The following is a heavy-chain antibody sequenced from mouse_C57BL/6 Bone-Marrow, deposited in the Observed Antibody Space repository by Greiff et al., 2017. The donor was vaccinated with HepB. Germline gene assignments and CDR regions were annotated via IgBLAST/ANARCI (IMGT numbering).Heavy chain of an antibody. CDR3: TRGTMITKWYFDV. D-gene: IGHD2-4*01. CDR2: IDPENGDT. Sequence: EVKLQESGAELVRPGASVKLSCTASGFNIKDDYMHWVKQRPEQGLEWIGWIDPENGDTEYASKFQGKATITADTSSNTAYLQLSSLTSEDTAVYYCTRGTMITKWYFDVWGTGTTVTVSS. CDR1: GFNIKDDY. V-gene: IGHV14-4*01. J-gene: IGHJ1*03.